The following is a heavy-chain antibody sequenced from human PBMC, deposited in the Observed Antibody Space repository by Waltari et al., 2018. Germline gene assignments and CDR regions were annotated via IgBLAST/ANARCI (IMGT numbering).Heavy chain of an antibody. CDR1: GFSLRSHG. J-gene: IGHJ4*02. D-gene: IGHD3-3*01. CDR2: ISYDGSSK. CDR3: AGYGTPFDFWSGAIDC. V-gene: IGHV3-30*03. Sequence: QEQVVESGGGVVQPGRSLRPSRAASGFSLRSHGMHRVRQAPGKGFEWVEVISYDGSSKLYGDSVGGRFTISRDNSQNREYLQLDSLRTEDTAVYDCAGYGTPFDFWSGAIDCWGQGTLVTVSS.